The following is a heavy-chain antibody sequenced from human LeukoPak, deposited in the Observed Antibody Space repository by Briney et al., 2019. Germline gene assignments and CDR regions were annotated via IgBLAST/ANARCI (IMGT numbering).Heavy chain of an antibody. V-gene: IGHV4-59*01. D-gene: IGHD1-1*01. J-gene: IGHJ5*02. CDR2: IYGSGST. CDR3: AREGTSGTHLNWFDP. Sequence: SETLSLTCTVSGGSIISYYWSWIRQPPGKGLEWIGHIYGSGSTNYNPSLKSRVTLSVDTSKNQFSLKLSSVTAADTAVYYCAREGTSGTHLNWFDPWGQGTLVTVSS. CDR1: GGSIISYY.